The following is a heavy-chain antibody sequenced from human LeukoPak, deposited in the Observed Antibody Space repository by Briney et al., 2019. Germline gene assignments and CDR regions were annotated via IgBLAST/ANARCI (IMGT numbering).Heavy chain of an antibody. V-gene: IGHV1-69*06. CDR3: ARASYSGSYNYYYMDV. J-gene: IGHJ6*03. CDR2: IIPIFGTA. Sequence: SVKVSCKASGYTFTSYAMNWVRQAPGQGLEWMGGIIPIFGTANYAQKFQGRVTITADKSTSTAYMELSSLRSEDTAVYYCARASYSGSYNYYYMDVWGKGTTVTVSS. D-gene: IGHD1-26*01. CDR1: GYTFTSYA.